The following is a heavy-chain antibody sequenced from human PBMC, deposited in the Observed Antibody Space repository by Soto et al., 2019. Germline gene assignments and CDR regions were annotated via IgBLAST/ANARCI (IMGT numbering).Heavy chain of an antibody. CDR3: ARGTVTGSEYNFYYYGMDV. J-gene: IGHJ6*02. V-gene: IGHV1-69*12. CDR2: IIPIFGTT. CDR1: GGTFNSYA. D-gene: IGHD1-1*01. Sequence: QVQLVQSGVEVKKPGSSAKVSCKASGGTFNSYAIDWVRQAPGQGLEWMGGIIPIFGTTNYAQKLQGRVKLTADESTRTAYMELSTLTSEDTAVYYCARGTVTGSEYNFYYYGMDVWGQGTTVIVSS.